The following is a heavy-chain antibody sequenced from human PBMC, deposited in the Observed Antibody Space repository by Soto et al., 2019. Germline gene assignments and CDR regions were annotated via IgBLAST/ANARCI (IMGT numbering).Heavy chain of an antibody. J-gene: IGHJ5*02. D-gene: IGHD3-16*01. V-gene: IGHV3-66*04. Sequence: GGSLRLSCAASGFTVPDNYMNWIRQAPEKRLEWFSDNYKKISTGTYNPYSVKGRFTISRDNSKITLYLQMNSLRAEDTAVYYCARHDYVDLNWFDLLGQGTLVTVSS. CDR3: ARHDYVDLNWFDL. CDR1: GFTVPDNY. CDR2: NYKKISTGT.